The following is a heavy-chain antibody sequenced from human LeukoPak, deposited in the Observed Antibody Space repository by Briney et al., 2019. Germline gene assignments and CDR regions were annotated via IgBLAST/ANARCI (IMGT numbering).Heavy chain of an antibody. V-gene: IGHV1-2*06. J-gene: IGHJ6*04. D-gene: IGHD2-2*01. CDR2: INPNSGGT. CDR1: GYTFTGYY. CDR3: ARVIVVVPAAYYYYYGMDV. Sequence: ASVKVSCKASGYTFTGYYMHWVRQAPEQGLEWMGRINPNSGGTNYAQKFQGRVTMTRDTSISTAYMELSRLRSDDTAVYYCARVIVVVPAAYYYYYGMDVWGKGTTVTVSS.